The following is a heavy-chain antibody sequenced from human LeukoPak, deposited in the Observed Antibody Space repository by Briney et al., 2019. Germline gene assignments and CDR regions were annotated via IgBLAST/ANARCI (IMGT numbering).Heavy chain of an antibody. CDR1: GGSFSGYY. V-gene: IGHV4-34*01. J-gene: IGHJ3*02. CDR3: AREEDCSGGICYLGNAFDI. D-gene: IGHD2-15*01. Sequence: SSETLSLTCAVYGGSFSGYYWSWIRQPPGKGLEWIGEINHSGSTNYNASLKSRVTISVDTSKNQFSLKLSAVTAADTAVYYCAREEDCSGGICYLGNAFDIWGQGTMVTVSS. CDR2: INHSGST.